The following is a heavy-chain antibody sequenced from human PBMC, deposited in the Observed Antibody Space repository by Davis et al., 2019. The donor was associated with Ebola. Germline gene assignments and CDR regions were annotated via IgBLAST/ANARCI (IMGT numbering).Heavy chain of an antibody. D-gene: IGHD1-26*01. CDR1: GFSFSYYS. Sequence: GESLKISCAAFGFSFSYYSMNWVRQAPGKGLEWLSYISESDSIEKYADSVKGRFTISRDNAKNSLYLQMNSLRDEDTALYYCARDRGDGVGAYDYWGQGSLVTVSS. CDR2: ISESDSIE. CDR3: ARDRGDGVGAYDY. J-gene: IGHJ4*02. V-gene: IGHV3-48*02.